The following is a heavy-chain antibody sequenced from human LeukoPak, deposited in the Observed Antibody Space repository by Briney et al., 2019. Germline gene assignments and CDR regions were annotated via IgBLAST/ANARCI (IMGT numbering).Heavy chain of an antibody. D-gene: IGHD3-16*01. CDR1: GFTSADYG. Sequence: GGSLRPSCAPSGFTSADYGISWGRQAPGKGLEWVSGINWNVGSTGYADSVKGRFTISRDNAKNSLYLQMNSLKAEDTALYYCARDRVNDYVWGSSLTDMDVWGKGTTVTVSS. CDR2: INWNVGST. V-gene: IGHV3-20*04. CDR3: ARDRVNDYVWGSSLTDMDV. J-gene: IGHJ6*03.